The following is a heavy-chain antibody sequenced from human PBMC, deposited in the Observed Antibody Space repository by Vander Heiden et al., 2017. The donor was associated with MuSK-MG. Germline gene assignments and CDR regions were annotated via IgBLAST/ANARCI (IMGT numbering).Heavy chain of an antibody. CDR3: ARDSSDDFGDFKGWFLEL. Sequence: QMQLRQSGADVKKLGASVIVSCEASGYPFTRHYMHWVRQAPGQGLEWMGLISPAGGATVYAQKFQGRVTMTRDTSTRTDYMELRGLTSGDTAVYYCARDSSDDFGDFKGWFLELWGRGTLVIVSS. CDR2: ISPAGGAT. D-gene: IGHD4-17*01. CDR1: GYPFTRHY. J-gene: IGHJ2*01. V-gene: IGHV1-46*01.